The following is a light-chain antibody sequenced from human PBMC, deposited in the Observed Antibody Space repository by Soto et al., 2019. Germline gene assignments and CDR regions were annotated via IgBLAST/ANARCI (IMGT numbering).Light chain of an antibody. CDR1: SSNVGDNS. CDR2: SNN. V-gene: IGLV1-44*01. J-gene: IGLJ7*01. CDR3: AAWDDSLNGAV. Sequence: QSVLTQPPSASGAPGQRVTISCSGSSSNVGDNSVNWYQHLPGTAPKLLIYSNNQRPSGVPDRFSGSKSGTSASLAISGLQSEDEADYYCAAWDDSLNGAVFGGGTQLTVL.